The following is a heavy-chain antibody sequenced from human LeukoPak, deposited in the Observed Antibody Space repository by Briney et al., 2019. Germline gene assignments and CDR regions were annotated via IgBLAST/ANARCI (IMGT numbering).Heavy chain of an antibody. J-gene: IGHJ4*02. CDR1: GFTFRSFW. Sequence: GGSLRLSCAASGFTFRSFWMGWVRQAPGKGLEWVANINQDGSAGYFVDSVEGRFTISRDNAMTSLYLHMDSLRAEDTGIYFCARGSHDISGYRYFFDYWGQGTLVTVSS. CDR3: ARGSHDISGYRYFFDY. V-gene: IGHV3-7*01. D-gene: IGHD3-22*01. CDR2: INQDGSAG.